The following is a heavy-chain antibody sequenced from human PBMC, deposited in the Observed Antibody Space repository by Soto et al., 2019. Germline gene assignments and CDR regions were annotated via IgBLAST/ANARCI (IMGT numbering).Heavy chain of an antibody. CDR2: IYYNGNT. CDR3: TRAHWYSEY. V-gene: IGHV4-59*11. Sequence: QVQLQESGPGLVKPSETLSLTCSVSGGSISNHYWSWIRQPPGKGLEWIGYIYYNGNTNYNPSLKSRVTMSVDTSRNQTSLKLTTVTAADTAVYYCTRAHWYSEYWGQGTLVTVSS. CDR1: GGSISNHY. J-gene: IGHJ4*02. D-gene: IGHD1-1*01.